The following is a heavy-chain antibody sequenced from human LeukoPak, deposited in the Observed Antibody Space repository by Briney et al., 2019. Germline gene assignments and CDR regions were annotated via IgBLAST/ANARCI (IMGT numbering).Heavy chain of an antibody. Sequence: GGSLRLSCAASGFTFSSYSMNWVRQAPGKGLEWVSSISSSSSYIYYADSVKGRFTISRDNAKNSLYLQMNSLRAEDTAVYYCARSVSAGDGYNWGFDYWGQGTLVTVSS. CDR3: ARSVSAGDGYNWGFDY. D-gene: IGHD5-24*01. J-gene: IGHJ4*02. CDR1: GFTFSSYS. V-gene: IGHV3-21*01. CDR2: ISSSSSYI.